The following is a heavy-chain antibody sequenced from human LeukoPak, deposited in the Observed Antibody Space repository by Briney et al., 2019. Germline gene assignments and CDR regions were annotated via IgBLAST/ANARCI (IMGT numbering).Heavy chain of an antibody. D-gene: IGHD2-15*01. Sequence: GASVKVSCKASGYTFTGYYMHWVRQAPGQGLEWMGWINPNSGGTNYAQKFQGRVTMTRDTSISTAYMELSRLRSDDTAVYYCARAGGGTDFLYPNDYWGQGTLVTVSS. V-gene: IGHV1-2*02. CDR1: GYTFTGYY. CDR2: INPNSGGT. CDR3: ARAGGGTDFLYPNDY. J-gene: IGHJ4*02.